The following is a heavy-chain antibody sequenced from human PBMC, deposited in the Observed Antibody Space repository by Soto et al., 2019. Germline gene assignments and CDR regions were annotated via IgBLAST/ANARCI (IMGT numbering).Heavy chain of an antibody. CDR3: ARDGVAAYYFDY. D-gene: IGHD6-19*01. CDR1: GFTVSSYS. Sequence: GGSLRLSCAASGFTVSSYSMNWVRQAPGKGLEWVSSISSSSSYIYYADSVKGRFTISRDNAKNSLYLQMNSLRAEDTAVYYCARDGVAAYYFDYWGQGTLVTVSS. J-gene: IGHJ4*02. CDR2: ISSSSSYI. V-gene: IGHV3-21*01.